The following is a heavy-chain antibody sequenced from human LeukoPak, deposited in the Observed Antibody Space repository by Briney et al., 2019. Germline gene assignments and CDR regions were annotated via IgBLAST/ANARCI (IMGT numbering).Heavy chain of an antibody. Sequence: GGSLRLSCAVSGFSFNNYAMHWVRQAPGKGLEWVAVISYDGRDERYADSVRGRFTISRDNSKNTLFMQMNSLRAEDTAVYYCAKDFYDSSGSRYDYWGQGTLVTVSS. CDR3: AKDFYDSSGSRYDY. D-gene: IGHD3-22*01. CDR1: GFSFNNYA. V-gene: IGHV3-30*04. J-gene: IGHJ4*02. CDR2: ISYDGRDE.